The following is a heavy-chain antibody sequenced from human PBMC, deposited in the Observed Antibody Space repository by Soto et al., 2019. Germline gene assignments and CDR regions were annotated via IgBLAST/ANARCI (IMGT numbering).Heavy chain of an antibody. CDR3: PHAPSGITILGGVKDSSYFDY. V-gene: IGHV2-5*02. Sequence: KSGPTLVNPTQTLTLTCTFSGFSLSTSGVGVGWIRQPPGKALEWLALIYWDDDKRYSPSLKSRLTITKDTSKNQVVLTMTNMDPVDTPTYSFPHAPSGITILGGVKDSSYFDYWGQGTRVPVSS. J-gene: IGHJ4*02. CDR2: IYWDDDK. CDR1: GFSLSTSGVG. D-gene: IGHD3-3*01.